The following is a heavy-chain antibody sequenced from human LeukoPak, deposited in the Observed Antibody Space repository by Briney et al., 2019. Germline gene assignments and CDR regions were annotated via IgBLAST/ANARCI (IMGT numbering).Heavy chain of an antibody. J-gene: IGHJ4*02. D-gene: IGHD2-2*01. CDR1: GFTCSSYA. V-gene: IGHV3-64*01. CDR2: LGSKGDST. CDR3: ARWASNSCYDY. Sequence: GGSLRLSCAASGFTCSSYATHCAREAPRKGREDGAALGSKGDSTFYGHSVKGSYNISRDISKNTLYLKKDSLRVEDMTVFYCARWASNSCYDYWGQGTLVTVSS.